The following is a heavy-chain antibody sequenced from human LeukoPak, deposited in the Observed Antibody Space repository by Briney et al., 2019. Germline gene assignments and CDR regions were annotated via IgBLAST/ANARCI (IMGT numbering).Heavy chain of an antibody. CDR2: ISGSGGST. V-gene: IGHV3-23*01. Sequence: PGGSLRLSCAASGFTFSGYGMSWVRQAPGKGLKWVSAISGSGGSTYYADSVKGRITISRDNSKNTLYLQMNSLRAEDTAVYYCARDPRPRDDYDSSGLDYWGQGTLVTVSS. J-gene: IGHJ4*02. CDR3: ARDPRPRDDYDSSGLDY. CDR1: GFTFSGYG. D-gene: IGHD3-22*01.